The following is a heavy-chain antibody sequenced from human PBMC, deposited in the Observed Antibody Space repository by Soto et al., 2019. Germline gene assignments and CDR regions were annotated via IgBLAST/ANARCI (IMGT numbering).Heavy chain of an antibody. J-gene: IGHJ4*02. Sequence: SETLSLTCTVSGGSISSYYWSWIRQPPGKGLEWIGYIYYSGRTNYNPSLKSRVTISVETSKNQCSLKLSSVTAADTAVYYGARLPPGIAGGFDYWGQGTRVTVSS. CDR2: IYYSGRT. CDR3: ARLPPGIAGGFDY. CDR1: GGSISSYY. V-gene: IGHV4-59*01. D-gene: IGHD6-13*01.